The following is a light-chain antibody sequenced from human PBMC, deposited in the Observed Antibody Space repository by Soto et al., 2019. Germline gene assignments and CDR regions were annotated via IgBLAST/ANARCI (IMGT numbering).Light chain of an antibody. Sequence: DIQMTQSPSTLSASVGDRVTITCRASQNINSWLAWYPQKPGKAPNLLIYDASTLESGVPSRFSGSGSGTEFTLTISSLQPEDFATYYCQQFHSFSRTFGQGTKVEVK. CDR3: QQFHSFSRT. J-gene: IGKJ1*01. CDR1: QNINSW. V-gene: IGKV1-5*01. CDR2: DAS.